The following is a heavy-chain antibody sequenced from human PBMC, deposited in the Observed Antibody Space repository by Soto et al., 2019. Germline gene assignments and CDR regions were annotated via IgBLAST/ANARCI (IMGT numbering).Heavy chain of an antibody. CDR1: VFNFIKFV. Sequence: GWSLRLSCALSVFNFIKFVMYWVRQSPGKGLDWVAVIFYDASQKYYTHSLQGRFTISRDNFNNTLYLQMNSLRAEERAVYYCAKEVRGLDAFGRHLDNWGHGNLVTVSS. V-gene: IGHV3-33*06. J-gene: IGHJ4*01. CDR2: IFYDASQK. D-gene: IGHD3-3*02. CDR3: AKEVRGLDAFGRHLDN.